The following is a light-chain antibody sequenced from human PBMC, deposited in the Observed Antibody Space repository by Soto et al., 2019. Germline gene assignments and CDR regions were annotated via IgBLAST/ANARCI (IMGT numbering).Light chain of an antibody. CDR1: QSVNAN. V-gene: IGKV3-15*01. J-gene: IGKJ1*01. Sequence: EVVMTQSPATLSVSPGERATLSCRASQSVNANLAWYQQKPGQAPRLLIHGASNRATGIPARFSGSGFGTEFIXPIXSXQSEDFAVYYCQQYNTWLWTFGQGTKVEI. CDR2: GAS. CDR3: QQYNTWLWT.